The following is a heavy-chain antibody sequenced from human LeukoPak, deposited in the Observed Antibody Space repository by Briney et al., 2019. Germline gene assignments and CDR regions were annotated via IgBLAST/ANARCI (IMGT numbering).Heavy chain of an antibody. CDR3: AKDNRRHYTSGPTPDSLH. CDR1: GFIFNNYA. CDR2: ISWNSGSI. J-gene: IGHJ4*02. V-gene: IGHV3-9*01. Sequence: GGSLRLSCAGSGFIFNNYAMHWVRQPPGKGLEWVSGISWNSGSIDYADSVKGRFTISRDNAKNSLYLQMNSLRVEDTAFYYCAKDNRRHYTSGPTPDSLHWGQGALVTVSS. D-gene: IGHD6-19*01.